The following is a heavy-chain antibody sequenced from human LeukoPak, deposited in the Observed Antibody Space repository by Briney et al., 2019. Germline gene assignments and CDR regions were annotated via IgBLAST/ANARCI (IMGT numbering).Heavy chain of an antibody. J-gene: IGHJ4*02. V-gene: IGHV1-2*02. Sequence: GASVKVSCKASGYTFTGYYMHWVRQAPGQGLEWMGWINPNSGGTNYAQKLQGRVTMTRDTSISTAYMELSRLRSDDTAVYYCARLPSYNWNDVPFDYWGQGTLVTVSS. D-gene: IGHD1-20*01. CDR2: INPNSGGT. CDR1: GYTFTGYY. CDR3: ARLPSYNWNDVPFDY.